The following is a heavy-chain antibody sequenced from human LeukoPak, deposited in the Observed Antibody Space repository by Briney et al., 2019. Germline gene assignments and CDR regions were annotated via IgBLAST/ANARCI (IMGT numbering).Heavy chain of an antibody. CDR3: AKEKYYGSD. V-gene: IGHV3-23*01. Sequence: AGGSLRLSCAASGFTFSSYAMSWVRRAPGKGLEWVSSISAGGGSTNYADSVKGRFTISRENPKNTLYLQMNSLRAEDTAVYYCAKEKYYGSDWGQGTLVTVSS. D-gene: IGHD3-16*01. J-gene: IGHJ4*02. CDR2: ISAGGGST. CDR1: GFTFSSYA.